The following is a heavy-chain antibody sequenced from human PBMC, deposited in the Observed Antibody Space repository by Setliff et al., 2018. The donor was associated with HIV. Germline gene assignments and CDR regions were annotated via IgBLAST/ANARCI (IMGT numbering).Heavy chain of an antibody. CDR3: ARGLSFYGPGGFDY. CDR1: GASISGFY. J-gene: IGHJ4*02. V-gene: IGHV4-4*09. D-gene: IGHD3-10*01. CDR2: IYTSGPT. Sequence: SETLSLTCTVSGASISGFYWSWIRQPPGKGLQWIGYIYTSGPTNYNPSLESRVTISVDTSKNQFSLKLSSVTAADTAVYYCARGLSFYGPGGFDYWGQGTLVTVSS.